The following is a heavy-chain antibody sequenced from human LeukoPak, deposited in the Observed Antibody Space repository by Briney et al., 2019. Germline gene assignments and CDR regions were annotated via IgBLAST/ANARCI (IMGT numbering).Heavy chain of an antibody. D-gene: IGHD1-26*01. CDR2: INPSGGST. J-gene: IGHJ3*02. Sequence: ASVKVSCKASGYTFTSYYMHWVRQAPGQGLEWKGIINPSGGSTSYAQKFQGRVTMTRDTSTSTVYMELSSLRSEDTAVYYCARDRGSLHAFDIWGQGTMVTVSS. CDR1: GYTFTSYY. CDR3: ARDRGSLHAFDI. V-gene: IGHV1-46*01.